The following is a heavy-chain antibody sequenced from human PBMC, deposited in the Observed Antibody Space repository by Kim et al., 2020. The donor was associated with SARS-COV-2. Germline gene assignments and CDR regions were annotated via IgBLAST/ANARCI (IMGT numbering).Heavy chain of an antibody. CDR1: GFTVSNNY. Sequence: GGSLRLSCAASGFTVSNNYMSWVRQPPGKGLEWVSLIYSGGSTYYAASVQGRFTISRDNSKNMLYLQMNSLRAEDTAVYYCAPFSSKDYWGQGTPVTVSS. D-gene: IGHD2-2*01. V-gene: IGHV3-66*01. CDR3: APFSSKDY. J-gene: IGHJ4*02. CDR2: IYSGGST.